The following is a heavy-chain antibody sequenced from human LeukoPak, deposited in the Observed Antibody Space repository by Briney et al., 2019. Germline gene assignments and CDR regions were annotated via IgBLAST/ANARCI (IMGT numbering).Heavy chain of an antibody. V-gene: IGHV4-4*07. D-gene: IGHD6-13*01. CDR3: ARDTAAAGLSM. CDR2: IYTSGST. J-gene: IGHJ4*02. CDR1: GYSISSGYY. Sequence: PSETLSLTCAVSGYSISSGYYWSWIRQPAGKGLEWIGRIYTSGSTNYNPSLKSRVTMSVDTSKNQFSLKLSSVTAADTAVYYCARDTAAAGLSMWGQGTLVTVSS.